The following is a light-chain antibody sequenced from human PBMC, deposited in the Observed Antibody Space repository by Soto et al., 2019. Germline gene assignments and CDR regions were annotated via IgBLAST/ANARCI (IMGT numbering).Light chain of an antibody. Sequence: DIQMTQSPSTLSASVGDRVTITCRASQSISSWLAWYQQKPGKAPKLLIYDASSLESGVPSRFSGSGSGTEFTLTISNLQPDDFATYFCQQYNSYPQTFGQGTRL. CDR3: QQYNSYPQT. CDR2: DAS. J-gene: IGKJ5*01. V-gene: IGKV1-5*01. CDR1: QSISSW.